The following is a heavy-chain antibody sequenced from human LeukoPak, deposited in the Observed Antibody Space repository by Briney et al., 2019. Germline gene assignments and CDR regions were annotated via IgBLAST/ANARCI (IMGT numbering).Heavy chain of an antibody. V-gene: IGHV3-66*02. D-gene: IGHD3-16*01. CDR3: ARAQMRGGVFDY. J-gene: IGHJ4*02. CDR1: GFTVSSNY. Sequence: GGSLRLPCAASGFTVSSNYMSWVRQAPGKGREWVSVIYSGGSTYYADSVKGRFTISRDNSKNTLYLQMNSLRAEDTAVYYCARAQMRGGVFDYWGQGTLVTVSS. CDR2: IYSGGST.